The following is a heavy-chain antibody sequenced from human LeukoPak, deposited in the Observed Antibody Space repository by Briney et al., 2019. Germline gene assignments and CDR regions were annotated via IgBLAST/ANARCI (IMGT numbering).Heavy chain of an antibody. CDR2: ISYDGGNT. CDR1: GFTFSHYP. Sequence: GRSLRLSCVASGFTFSHYPLHWVRQAPGKGLEWVAVISYDGGNTYYADSVKGRFTISRDNFKNTVYLQMSSLRTEDTAVYYCASLLTSGRLAYFFDYWGQGTLVTVSS. CDR3: ASLLTSGRLAYFFDY. J-gene: IGHJ4*02. D-gene: IGHD3-9*01. V-gene: IGHV3-30-3*02.